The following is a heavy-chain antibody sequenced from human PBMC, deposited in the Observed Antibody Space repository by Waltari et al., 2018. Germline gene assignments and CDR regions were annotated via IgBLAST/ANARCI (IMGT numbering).Heavy chain of an antibody. CDR2: IKQDGSEK. J-gene: IGHJ6*02. CDR3: ARDKGRGYSYGLYGGYYYYGMDV. V-gene: IGHV3-7*01. CDR1: GFTFSSYW. D-gene: IGHD5-18*01. Sequence: EVQLVESGGGLVQPGGSLRLSCAASGFTFSSYWMSWVRQAPGKGLEWVANIKQDGSEKYYVDAVKGRFTISRDNAKNSLYLQLNSLRAEDTAVYYCARDKGRGYSYGLYGGYYYYGMDVWGQGTTVTVSS.